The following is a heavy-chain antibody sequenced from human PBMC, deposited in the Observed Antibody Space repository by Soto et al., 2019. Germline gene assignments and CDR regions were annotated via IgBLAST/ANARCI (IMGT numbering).Heavy chain of an antibody. CDR2: ISYDGSNK. CDR1: GFTFSSYA. CDR3: ARDQVITIFGVVIIRYYGMDV. J-gene: IGHJ6*02. V-gene: IGHV3-30-3*01. Sequence: GGSLRLSCAASGFTFSSYAMHWVRQAPGKGLEWVAVISYDGSNKYYADSVKGRFTISRDNSKNTLYLQMNSLRAEDTAVYYCARDQVITIFGVVIIRYYGMDVWGQGTTVTVSS. D-gene: IGHD3-3*01.